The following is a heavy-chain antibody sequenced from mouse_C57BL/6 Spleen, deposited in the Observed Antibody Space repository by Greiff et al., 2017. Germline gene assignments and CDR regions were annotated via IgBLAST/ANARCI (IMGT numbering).Heavy chain of an antibody. CDR1: GFNIKDDY. D-gene: IGHD2-5*01. CDR2: IDPENGDT. Sequence: EVQLQQSGAELVRPGASVKLSCTASGFNIKDDYMHWVKQRPEQGLEWIGWIDPENGDTEYASKFQGKATITADTSSNTAYLQLSSLTSEDTAVYYCTKGYSNYWFAYWGQGTLVTVSA. J-gene: IGHJ3*01. V-gene: IGHV14-4*01. CDR3: TKGYSNYWFAY.